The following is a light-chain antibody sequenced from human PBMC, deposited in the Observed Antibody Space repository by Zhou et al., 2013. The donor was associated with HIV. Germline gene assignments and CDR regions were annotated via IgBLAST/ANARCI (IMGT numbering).Light chain of an antibody. J-gene: IGKJ1*01. CDR2: GAS. V-gene: IGKV3-15*01. CDR3: QQYNSPPWT. Sequence: EIVMTQSPATLSVSPGERVTLSCRASQSVYNNLAWYQQKPGQAPRLLIYGASTRATGIPGRFSGSGSGTEFTLTISGLQPDDFATYYCQQYNSPPWTFGQGTKVEI. CDR1: QSVYNN.